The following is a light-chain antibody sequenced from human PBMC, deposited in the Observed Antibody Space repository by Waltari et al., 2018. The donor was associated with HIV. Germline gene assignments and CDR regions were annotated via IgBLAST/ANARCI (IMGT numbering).Light chain of an antibody. CDR2: EVS. Sequence: QSALTQPPSASGSPGQSVTISCTGTSSDVGGYNYVSWSHQHPGKAPKLMIYEVSKRPSGVPDRFSGSKSGNTASLTVSGLQAEDEADYYCSSYAGSNNFVVFGGGTKLTVL. CDR1: SSDVGGYNY. V-gene: IGLV2-8*01. J-gene: IGLJ2*01. CDR3: SSYAGSNNFVV.